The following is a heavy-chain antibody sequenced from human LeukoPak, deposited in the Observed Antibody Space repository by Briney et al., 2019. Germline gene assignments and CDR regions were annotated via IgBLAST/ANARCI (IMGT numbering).Heavy chain of an antibody. J-gene: IGHJ4*02. CDR1: GGSISSHY. CDR3: ARVGSGYSFDY. D-gene: IGHD3-22*01. CDR2: INYSGST. V-gene: IGHV4-59*11. Sequence: SETLSLTCTVSGGSISSHYWSWIRQPPGKGLEWIGYINYSGSTNYNPSLKSRVTISVDTSKNQFSLKLSSVTAADTAVYYCARVGSGYSFDYWGQGTLVTVSS.